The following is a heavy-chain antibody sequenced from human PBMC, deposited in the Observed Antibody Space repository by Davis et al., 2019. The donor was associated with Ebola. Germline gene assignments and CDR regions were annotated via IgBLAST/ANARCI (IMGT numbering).Heavy chain of an antibody. V-gene: IGHV4-34*01. Sequence: PSETLSLTCAVYGGSFSGYYWSWIRQPPGKGLEWIGEINHSGSTNYNPSLKSRVTISVDTSKNQFSLKLSSVTAADTAVYYCARDGGEAYDFRYFDYWGQGTLVTVSS. CDR1: GGSFSGYY. CDR3: ARDGGEAYDFRYFDY. D-gene: IGHD3-3*01. J-gene: IGHJ4*02. CDR2: INHSGST.